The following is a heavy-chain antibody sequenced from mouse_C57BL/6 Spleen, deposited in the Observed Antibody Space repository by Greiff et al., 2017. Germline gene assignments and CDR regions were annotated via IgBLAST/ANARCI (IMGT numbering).Heavy chain of an antibody. Sequence: QVQLQQPGAELVMPGASVKLSCKASGYTFTSYWMHWVKQRPGQGLEWIGEIDPSDSYTNYNQKFKGKSTLTVDKSSSTAYMQLSSLTSEDSAVYYCARCTTDEYFDVWGTGTTVTVSS. V-gene: IGHV1-69*01. CDR1: GYTFTSYW. CDR2: IDPSDSYT. J-gene: IGHJ1*03. CDR3: ARCTTDEYFDV. D-gene: IGHD1-1*01.